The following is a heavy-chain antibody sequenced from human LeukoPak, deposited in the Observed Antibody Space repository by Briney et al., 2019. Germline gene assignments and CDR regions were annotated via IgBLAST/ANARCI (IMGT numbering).Heavy chain of an antibody. CDR3: AELGITMIGGV. CDR2: ISGSGDTT. Sequence: GGSLRLSCAASGFTFSSYAMSWVRQAPEKGLEWVSVISGSGDTTYYADSVKGRFTISRDNSKNTLYLQMNSLRAEDTAVYYCAELGITMIGGVWGKGTTVTISS. V-gene: IGHV3-23*01. CDR1: GFTFSSYA. D-gene: IGHD3-10*02. J-gene: IGHJ6*04.